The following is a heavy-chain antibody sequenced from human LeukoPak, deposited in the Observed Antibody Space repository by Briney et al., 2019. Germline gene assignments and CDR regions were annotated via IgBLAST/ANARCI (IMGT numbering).Heavy chain of an antibody. CDR2: IKQDGSEK. V-gene: IGHV3-7*04. Sequence: PGGSLRLSCAASGFTFSSYWMVWVRQAPGKGLEWVANIKQDGSEKYYVDSVKGRFTISRDNAKNSLYLQMNSLRGEDTAVYYCARDGGGWTYFDYWGQGTLVTVSS. D-gene: IGHD6-19*01. J-gene: IGHJ4*02. CDR3: ARDGGGWTYFDY. CDR1: GFTFSSYW.